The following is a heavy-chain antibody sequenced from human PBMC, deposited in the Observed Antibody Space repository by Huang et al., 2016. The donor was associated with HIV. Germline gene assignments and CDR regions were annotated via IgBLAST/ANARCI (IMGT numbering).Heavy chain of an antibody. V-gene: IGHV1-18*01. J-gene: IGHJ4*02. CDR2: VSAYSGYT. Sequence: QIQLVQSGPEVKKPGASVKVFCKASGYTFSIYGISWVRQATGPGPEWMGWVSAYSGYTNYSQKFHRRVTMTADTSASTAYMDLRSLTSDDTAVYYCARVPSAHFSDYWGQGTLGTVSS. CDR3: ARVPSAHFSDY. CDR1: GYTFSIYG.